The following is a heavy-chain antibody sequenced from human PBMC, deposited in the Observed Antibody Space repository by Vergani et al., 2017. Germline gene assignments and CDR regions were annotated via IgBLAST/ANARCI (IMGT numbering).Heavy chain of an antibody. V-gene: IGHV1-69*13. CDR1: GGTFSSYA. D-gene: IGHD2-2*01. Sequence: QVQLVQSGAEVKTPGSSVKVSCKASGGTFSSYAISWVRQAPGQGLEWMGGIIPIFGTANYAQKFQGRVTITADESTITADMELSSLRSEDTAVYYCARARLREGDWLPAASLEDAFDIWGQGTMVTVSS. CDR2: IIPIFGTA. J-gene: IGHJ3*02. CDR3: ARARLREGDWLPAASLEDAFDI.